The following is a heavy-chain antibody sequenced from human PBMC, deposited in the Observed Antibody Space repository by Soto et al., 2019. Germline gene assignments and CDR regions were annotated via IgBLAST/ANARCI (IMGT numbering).Heavy chain of an antibody. Sequence: EVQLVESGGGLVQPGGSLRLSCAASGFTVSSYHMSWVRQAPGKGLEWISVIYSAGSADFADSVKGRFTISRDNSKNTLYLQMSRLRAEDTAVYYCARVHSRSYHYFDYWGQGTLVTVSS. V-gene: IGHV3-66*01. J-gene: IGHJ4*02. D-gene: IGHD6-13*01. CDR1: GFTVSSYH. CDR3: ARVHSRSYHYFDY. CDR2: IYSAGSA.